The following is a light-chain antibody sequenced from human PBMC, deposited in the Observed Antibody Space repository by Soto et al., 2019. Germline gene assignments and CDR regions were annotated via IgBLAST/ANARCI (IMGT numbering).Light chain of an antibody. CDR1: QDISNY. CDR3: QQYDNLPIT. V-gene: IGKV1-33*01. Sequence: DIQMTQSPSSLSASVGDRVTITCQASQDISNYLNWYQQKPGKAPKLLIYDASNLETGVPSRFSGSGSRTDFTFTISSLQPEDIATYYCQQYDNLPITFGQGTRLEI. J-gene: IGKJ5*01. CDR2: DAS.